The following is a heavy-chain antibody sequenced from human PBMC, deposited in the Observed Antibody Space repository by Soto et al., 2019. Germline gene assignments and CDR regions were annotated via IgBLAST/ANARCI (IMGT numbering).Heavy chain of an antibody. Sequence: PWGSLRLSCAASGFTISSNAMYWVCQAPGQGLEWVSAISVRGDTTHYADSLKDRFTISRNTSKNTLNLQLNTLRADDTAVYYCAKDKPGTTSFDYWGQGTLVTVSS. CDR3: AKDKPGTTSFDY. D-gene: IGHD1-1*01. CDR1: GFTISSNA. V-gene: IGHV3-23*01. CDR2: ISVRGDTT. J-gene: IGHJ4*02.